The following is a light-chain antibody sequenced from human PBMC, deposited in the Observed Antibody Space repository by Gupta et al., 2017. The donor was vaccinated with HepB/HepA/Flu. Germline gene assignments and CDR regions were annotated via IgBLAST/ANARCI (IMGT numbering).Light chain of an antibody. CDR1: SSDVGGYKR. Sequence: QPPLTHPLSVSGSPGQPLTISCTGTSSDVGGYKRVSWYQQPPGTAPKLMVYEVSNRPSGVPDRFSGSKSGNTASLTISGLQAEDEADYYCSSYTSSSTVVFGGGTKLTVL. J-gene: IGLJ2*01. V-gene: IGLV2-18*02. CDR3: SSYTSSSTVV. CDR2: EVS.